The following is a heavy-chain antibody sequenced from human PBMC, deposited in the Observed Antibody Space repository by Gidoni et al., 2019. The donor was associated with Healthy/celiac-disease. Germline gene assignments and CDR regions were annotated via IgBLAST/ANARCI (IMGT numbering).Heavy chain of an antibody. V-gene: IGHV4-39*07. CDR3: ARDFFDSSGQWFDP. CDR2: IYYSGST. Sequence: QLQLQESGPGLVKPSATLSLTCTVSVGSISSSSYYWGWIRQPPGKGLEWIGSIYYSGSTYYNPSLKSRVTISVDTSKNQFSLKLSSVTAADTAVYYCARDFFDSSGQWFDPWGQGTLVTVSS. CDR1: VGSISSSSYY. J-gene: IGHJ5*02. D-gene: IGHD6-19*01.